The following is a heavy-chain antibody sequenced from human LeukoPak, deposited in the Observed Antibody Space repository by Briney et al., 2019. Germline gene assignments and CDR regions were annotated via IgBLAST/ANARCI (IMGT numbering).Heavy chain of an antibody. CDR3: AKLLTLSWPAFDP. CDR2: VSYSGST. J-gene: IGHJ5*02. D-gene: IGHD2/OR15-2a*01. Sequence: SETLSLTCTVSADSISRSCWSWIRQPPGQGLEWIGYVSYSGSTNYTPSLKGRVTISIDTSKNQFSLKLNSVTAADTAVYYCAKLLTLSWPAFDPWGQGTLVAVSS. V-gene: IGHV4-59*01. CDR1: ADSISRSC.